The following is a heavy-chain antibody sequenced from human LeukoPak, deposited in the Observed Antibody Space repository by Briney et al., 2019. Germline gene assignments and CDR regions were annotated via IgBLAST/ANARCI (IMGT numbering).Heavy chain of an antibody. CDR2: ITPVFGTA. CDR3: ARDRGYGDSRAFDI. CDR1: GGTFSSYT. V-gene: IGHV1-69*05. D-gene: IGHD4-17*01. Sequence: SVKVSCKASGGTFSSYTINWVRQAPGQGLEWMGGITPVFGTANYVQKFQGRVTITRDTSASTAYMELSSLRSEDTAVYYCARDRGYGDSRAFDIWGQGTMVTVSS. J-gene: IGHJ3*02.